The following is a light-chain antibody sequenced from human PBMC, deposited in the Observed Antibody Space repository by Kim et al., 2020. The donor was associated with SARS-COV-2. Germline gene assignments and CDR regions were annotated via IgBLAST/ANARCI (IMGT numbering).Light chain of an antibody. J-gene: IGLJ2*01. Sequence: SSELTQDPAVSVALGQTVRITCQGDSLRSYYASWYQQKPGQAPVLVIYGKNNRPSGIPDRFSGSSSGNTASLTITGAQAEDEADYYCNSRGSRGNNEVGG. V-gene: IGLV3-19*01. CDR2: GKN. CDR3: NSRGSRGNNE. CDR1: SLRSYY.